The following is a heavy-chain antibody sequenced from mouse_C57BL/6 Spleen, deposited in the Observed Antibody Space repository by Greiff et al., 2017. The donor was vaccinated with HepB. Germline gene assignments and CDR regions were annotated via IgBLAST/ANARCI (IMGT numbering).Heavy chain of an antibody. CDR3: ARHGRGWYFDV. V-gene: IGHV5-12*01. CDR2: ISNGGGST. Sequence: EVQRVESGGGLVQPGGSLKLSCAASGFTFSDYYMYWVRQTPEKRLEWVAYISNGGGSTYYPDTVKGRFTISRDNAKNTLYLQMSRLKSEDTAMYYCARHGRGWYFDVWGTGTTVTVSS. J-gene: IGHJ1*03. CDR1: GFTFSDYY.